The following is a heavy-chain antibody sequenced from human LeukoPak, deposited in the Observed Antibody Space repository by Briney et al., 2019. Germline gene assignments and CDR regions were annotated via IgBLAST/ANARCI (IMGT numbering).Heavy chain of an antibody. CDR2: ITYDGSNK. V-gene: IGHV3-30*04. CDR3: ARSPFYDVLTLGS. CDR1: GFTFSSYA. Sequence: PGGSLRLSCAASGFTFSSYAMHWVRQAPGKGLEWVAAITYDGSNKYYADSVKGRFTISRDNSKNTLYLQMNSLRAEDTAVYYCARSPFYDVLTLGSWGQGTLGSVSS. J-gene: IGHJ5*02. D-gene: IGHD3-9*01.